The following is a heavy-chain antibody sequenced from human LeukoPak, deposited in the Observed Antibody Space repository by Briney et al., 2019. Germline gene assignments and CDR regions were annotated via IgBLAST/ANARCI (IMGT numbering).Heavy chain of an antibody. CDR3: ARARYCSSTSCYTGNWFDP. CDR2: TNSDGSST. CDR1: GFTFSSYW. Sequence: GGSLRLSCAASGFTFSSYWMHWVRQAPGKGLVWVSRTNSDGSSTSYADSVKGRFTISRDNAKNTLYLQMNSLRAEDTAVYYCARARYCSSTSCYTGNWFDPWGQGTLVTVSS. J-gene: IGHJ5*02. V-gene: IGHV3-74*01. D-gene: IGHD2-2*02.